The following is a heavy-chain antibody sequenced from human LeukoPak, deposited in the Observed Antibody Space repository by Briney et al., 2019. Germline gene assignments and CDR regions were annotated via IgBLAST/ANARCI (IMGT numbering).Heavy chain of an antibody. J-gene: IGHJ1*01. D-gene: IGHD3-10*01. V-gene: IGHV1-46*01. CDR2: INPSGGST. Sequence: ASAKVSCKASGYTFTSYYMHWVRQAPGQGLEWMGIINPSGGSTSYAQKFQGRVTMTRDTSTSTVYMELSSLRSEDTAVYYCARDPSTGGPFQHWGQGTLVTVSS. CDR3: ARDPSTGGPFQH. CDR1: GYTFTSYY.